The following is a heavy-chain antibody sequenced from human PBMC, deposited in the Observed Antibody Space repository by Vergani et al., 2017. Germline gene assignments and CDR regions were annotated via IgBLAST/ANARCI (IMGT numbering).Heavy chain of an antibody. CDR3: ARESHYYDSSGPDY. CDR2: LSASDRRT. J-gene: IGHJ4*02. D-gene: IGHD3-22*01. V-gene: IGHV3-23*01. Sequence: EVQLLESGGDLVQPGGSLRLSCAASGFTFIMHAMSWVRQAPGKGLEWVSTLSASDRRTHYADSVKGRFTISRDNSKNSLYLQMNSLRAEDTAVYYCARESHYYDSSGPDYWGQGTLVTVSS. CDR1: GFTFIMHA.